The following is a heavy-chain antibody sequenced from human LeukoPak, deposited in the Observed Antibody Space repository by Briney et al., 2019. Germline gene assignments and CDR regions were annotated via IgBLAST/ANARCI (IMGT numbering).Heavy chain of an antibody. CDR2: MYYSGST. CDR1: GGSISTSSYY. J-gene: IGHJ4*02. Sequence: SETLSLTRTVSGGSISTSSYYWGWIRQPPGKGLEWIGSMYYSGSTYYNPSLKSRVTISVDTSKNQFSLKLSSVTAADTALYYCASNEWSGYYFDYWGQGTLVTVSS. V-gene: IGHV4-39*01. CDR3: ASNEWSGYYFDY. D-gene: IGHD3-3*01.